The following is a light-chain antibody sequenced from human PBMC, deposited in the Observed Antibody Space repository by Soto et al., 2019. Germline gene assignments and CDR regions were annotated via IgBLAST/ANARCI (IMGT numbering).Light chain of an antibody. CDR3: QQYGSSPPRT. Sequence: EIVLTQSPGTLSLSPGERATLSFRASQSVSSSYLAWYQQKPGQAPRLLIYGASTRATDVPDRFSGSGSGADFTLSISRLEPEDFAVYYCQQYGSSPPRTFGQGTKVDIK. CDR1: QSVSSSY. CDR2: GAS. V-gene: IGKV3-20*01. J-gene: IGKJ1*01.